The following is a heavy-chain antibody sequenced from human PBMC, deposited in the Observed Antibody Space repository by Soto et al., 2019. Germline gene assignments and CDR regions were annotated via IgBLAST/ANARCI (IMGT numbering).Heavy chain of an antibody. CDR1: GFTFGTYG. CDR3: AKDKERGGYDSDFDS. Sequence: PGGSLRLSCAASGFTFGTYGMGWVRQAPGKGLEWVSTITGGNTYYAASVQGRFTISRDNYKNTLYLQMSSLRAEDTALYYCAKDKERGGYDSDFDSWGQGTLVTVSS. J-gene: IGHJ4*02. D-gene: IGHD3-3*01. V-gene: IGHV3-23*01. CDR2: ITGGNT.